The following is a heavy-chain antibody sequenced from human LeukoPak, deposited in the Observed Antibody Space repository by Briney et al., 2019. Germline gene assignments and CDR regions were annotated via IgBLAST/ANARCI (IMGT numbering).Heavy chain of an antibody. CDR3: ARFGSGAGIDI. CDR1: GGSFSGYY. D-gene: IGHD3-10*01. Sequence: PSETLSLTCAVYGGSFSGYYWSWIRQPPGKGLEWIGEINHSGSTNYNPSLKSRVTISVDTSKNQFSLKLSSVTAADTAVYYCARFGSGAGIDIWGQGTMVTVSS. J-gene: IGHJ3*02. V-gene: IGHV4-34*01. CDR2: INHSGST.